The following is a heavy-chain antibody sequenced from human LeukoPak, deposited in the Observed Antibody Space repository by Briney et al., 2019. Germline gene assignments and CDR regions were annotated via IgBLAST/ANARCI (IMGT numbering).Heavy chain of an antibody. CDR2: IYYSGST. CDR3: ARGRDSSGYYSYYFDY. J-gene: IGHJ4*02. CDR1: GGSISSYY. V-gene: IGHV4-59*12. Sequence: SETLSLTCTVSGGSISSYYWSWIRQPPGKGLEWIGYIYYSGSTNYNPSLKSRVTISVDRSKNQFSLKLSSVTAADTAVYYCARGRDSSGYYSYYFDYWGQGTLVTVSS. D-gene: IGHD3-22*01.